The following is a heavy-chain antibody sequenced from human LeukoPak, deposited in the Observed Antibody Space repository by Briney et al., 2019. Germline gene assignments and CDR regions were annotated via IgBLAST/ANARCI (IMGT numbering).Heavy chain of an antibody. V-gene: IGHV4-61*05. CDR2: IYYSGST. Sequence: PSETLSLTCTVSGGSISSSSYYWGWIRQPPGRGLEWIGYIYYSGSTNYNPSLKSRVTISVDTSKNQFSLKLSSVTAADTAVYYCARGAVDTAIGFYYYYMDVWGKGTTVTVSS. CDR3: ARGAVDTAIGFYYYYMDV. D-gene: IGHD5-18*01. CDR1: GGSISSSSYY. J-gene: IGHJ6*03.